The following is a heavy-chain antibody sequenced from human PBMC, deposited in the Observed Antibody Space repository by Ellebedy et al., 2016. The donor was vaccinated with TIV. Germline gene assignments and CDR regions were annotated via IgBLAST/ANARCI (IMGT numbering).Heavy chain of an antibody. Sequence: MPSETLSLTCSVSGGSIGRYFWTWIRQSPEKGLEWIGYVFSSGYTNYNPSLESRVTISIDTSKGQFSLNLTSVTAADTAVYYCASEPPYFYGSSIYLKDFWGQGTLVTVSP. CDR1: GGSIGRYF. J-gene: IGHJ4*02. V-gene: IGHV4-4*08. D-gene: IGHD3-10*01. CDR2: VFSSGYT. CDR3: ASEPPYFYGSSIYLKDF.